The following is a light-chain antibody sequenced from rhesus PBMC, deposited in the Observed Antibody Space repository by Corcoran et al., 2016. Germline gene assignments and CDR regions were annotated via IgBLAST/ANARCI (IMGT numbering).Light chain of an antibody. Sequence: DIQMTQSPSSLSASVGDRVTITRRASENVNNYLNWYQQKQGKAPKLLIYKASTLQRGVPSRFSGSGTGTNYTFTLSSLQPEDVAAYYCQHGYGTPLTFGGGTKVELK. CDR1: ENVNNY. V-gene: IGKV1-74*01. J-gene: IGKJ4*01. CDR3: QHGYGTPLT. CDR2: KAS.